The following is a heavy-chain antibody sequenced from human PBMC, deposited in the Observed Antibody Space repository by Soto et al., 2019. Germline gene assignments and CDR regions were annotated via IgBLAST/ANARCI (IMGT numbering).Heavy chain of an antibody. J-gene: IGHJ3*02. D-gene: IGHD4-17*01. CDR2: IYYSGST. Sequence: QVQLQESGPGLVKPSETLSLTCTVSGGSISSYYWSWLRQPPGKGLEWIGYIYYSGSTNYNPSLKSRVTISVDTSKNQFSLKLSSVTAADTAVYYCARSYSDYGDYVPAFDIWGQGTMVTVSS. V-gene: IGHV4-59*01. CDR3: ARSYSDYGDYVPAFDI. CDR1: GGSISSYY.